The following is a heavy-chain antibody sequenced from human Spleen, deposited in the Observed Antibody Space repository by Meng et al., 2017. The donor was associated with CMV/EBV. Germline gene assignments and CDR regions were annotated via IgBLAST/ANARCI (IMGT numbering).Heavy chain of an antibody. J-gene: IGHJ4*02. V-gene: IGHV4-30-4*08. CDR2: IYYSGST. CDR1: GGAITIGDYY. D-gene: IGHD3-16*01. CDR3: ARGSYTSPYYFDY. Sequence: QLQCPAPGLVQPSHSLALTCTFSGGAITIGDYYWNWIRQPPGKGLEWIGYIYYSGSTYYNPSLKSRVTISVDTSKNHFSLKLSSVTAADTAVYYCARGSYTSPYYFDYWGQGTLVTVSS.